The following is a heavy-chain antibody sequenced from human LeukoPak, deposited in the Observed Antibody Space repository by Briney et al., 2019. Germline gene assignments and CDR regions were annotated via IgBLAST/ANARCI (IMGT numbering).Heavy chain of an antibody. D-gene: IGHD3-10*01. J-gene: IGHJ4*02. CDR3: ARVWGSGSFDY. CDR1: GYSFTSYW. CDR2: ISAYNGNT. Sequence: GESLRISCKGSGYSFTSYWISWVRQMPGKGLEWMGWISAYNGNTNYAQKLQGRVTMTTDTSTSTAYMELRSLRSDDTAVYYCARVWGSGSFDYWGQGTLVTVSS. V-gene: IGHV1-18*04.